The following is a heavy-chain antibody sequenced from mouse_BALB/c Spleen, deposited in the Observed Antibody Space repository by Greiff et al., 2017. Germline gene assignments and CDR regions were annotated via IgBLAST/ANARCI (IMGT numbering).Heavy chain of an antibody. V-gene: IGHV5-6-5*01. J-gene: IGHJ3*01. CDR3: ARGLYGSSLAWFAY. CDR2: ISSGGST. D-gene: IGHD1-1*01. Sequence: VQLKESGGGLVKPGGSLKLSCAASGFTFSSYAMSWVRQTPEKRLEWVASISSGGSTYYPDSVKGRFTISRDNARNILYLQMSSLRSEDTAMYYCARGLYGSSLAWFAYWGQGTLVTVSA. CDR1: GFTFSSYA.